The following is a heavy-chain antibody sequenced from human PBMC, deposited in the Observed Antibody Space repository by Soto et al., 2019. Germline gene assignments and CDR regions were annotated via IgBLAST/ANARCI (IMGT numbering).Heavy chain of an antibody. CDR3: ARVRVMVVSGSTFDY. V-gene: IGHV4-38-2*02. CDR2: IYHVGTT. CDR1: GYSISSVSY. D-gene: IGHD6-19*01. J-gene: IGHJ4*02. Sequence: SETLSLTCTVSGYSISSVSYWAWIRQPPGKGPEWIASIYHVGTTFYNPSFKSRITLSVDTSNNQCSLKQTSVYATDTAVYYCARVRVMVVSGSTFDYWGQGTLVTVSS.